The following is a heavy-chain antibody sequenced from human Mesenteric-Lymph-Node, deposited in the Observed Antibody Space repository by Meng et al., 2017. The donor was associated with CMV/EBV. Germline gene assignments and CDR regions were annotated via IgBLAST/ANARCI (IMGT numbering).Heavy chain of an antibody. CDR1: GFRFSTYV. CDR2: ISGSCGST. Sequence: ASGFRFSTYVLSWVRQAPGKGLEWVSAISGSCGSTYYADSVKGRFTISRDNSKNTLSLQMNSLRAEDTAVYYCAKRIAITGPYFDYWGQGTLVTVSS. CDR3: AKRIAITGPYFDY. D-gene: IGHD1-20*01. V-gene: IGHV3-23*01. J-gene: IGHJ4*02.